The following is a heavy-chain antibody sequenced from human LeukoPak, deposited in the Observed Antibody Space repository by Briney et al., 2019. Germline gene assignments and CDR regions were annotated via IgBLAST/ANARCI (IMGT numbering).Heavy chain of an antibody. CDR2: ISWNSGSI. Sequence: GRSLRLSCAASGFTFDDYAMHWVRQAPGKGLEWVSGISWNSGSIGYADSVKGRFTISRDNSKNTLYLQMSSLRAEDTAVYYCAKDLYSNYGPADYWGQGNLVTVSS. J-gene: IGHJ4*02. D-gene: IGHD4-11*01. CDR1: GFTFDDYA. V-gene: IGHV3-9*01. CDR3: AKDLYSNYGPADY.